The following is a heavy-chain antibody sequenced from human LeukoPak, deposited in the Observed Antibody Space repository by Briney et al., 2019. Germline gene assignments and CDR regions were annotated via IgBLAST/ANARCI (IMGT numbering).Heavy chain of an antibody. CDR2: ISAYNGNT. J-gene: IGHJ6*03. CDR3: ARDRYYDFWSGPGYNNHYLDV. D-gene: IGHD3-3*01. CDR1: GYTFTGYY. V-gene: IGHV1-18*04. Sequence: ASVKVSCKASGYTFTGYYMHWVRQAPGQGLGWVGWISAYNGNTNYAQKFQGRVTMTTDTSTSTAYMELRSLRSDDTAVYYCARDRYYDFWSGPGYNNHYLDVWGKGTTVTVSS.